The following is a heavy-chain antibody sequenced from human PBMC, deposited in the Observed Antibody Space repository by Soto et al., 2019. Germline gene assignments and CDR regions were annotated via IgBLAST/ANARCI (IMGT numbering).Heavy chain of an antibody. J-gene: IGHJ3*02. CDR1: GFTFSSYA. CDR3: AKGTLVAQGAFDI. Sequence: EVQLLESGGGLVQPGGSLRLSCAASGFTFSSYAMSWVRQAPGKGLEWVSAISGSGGSTYYADSVKGRFTISRDNSKTTLYLQMNSLIAEDTAVYDCAKGTLVAQGAFDIWGQGTMVTVSS. D-gene: IGHD2-8*02. V-gene: IGHV3-23*01. CDR2: ISGSGGST.